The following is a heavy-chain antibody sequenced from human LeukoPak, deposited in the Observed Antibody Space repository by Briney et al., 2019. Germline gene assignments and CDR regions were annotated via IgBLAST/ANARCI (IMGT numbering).Heavy chain of an antibody. Sequence: PGRSLRLSCAASGFTFDDYAMHWVRQAPGKGLEWVSGISWNSGSIGCADSVKGRFTISRDNAKNSLYLQMNSLRAEDTALYYCAKASGWYWHYFDYWGQGTLVTVSS. J-gene: IGHJ4*02. CDR3: AKASGWYWHYFDY. V-gene: IGHV3-9*01. CDR2: ISWNSGSI. D-gene: IGHD6-19*01. CDR1: GFTFDDYA.